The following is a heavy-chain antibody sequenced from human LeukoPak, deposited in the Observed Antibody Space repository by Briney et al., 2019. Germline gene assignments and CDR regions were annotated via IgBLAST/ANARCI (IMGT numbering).Heavy chain of an antibody. CDR3: ASQIFGVVRPILNYYMDV. CDR1: GGSISSYY. Sequence: PSETLSLTCTVSGGSISSYYWSWIRQPAGKGLEWIGRIYTSGSTNCNPSLKSRVTMSVDTSKNQFSLKLSSVTAADTAVYYCASQIFGVVRPILNYYMDVWGKGTTVTVSS. D-gene: IGHD3-3*01. V-gene: IGHV4-4*07. CDR2: IYTSGST. J-gene: IGHJ6*03.